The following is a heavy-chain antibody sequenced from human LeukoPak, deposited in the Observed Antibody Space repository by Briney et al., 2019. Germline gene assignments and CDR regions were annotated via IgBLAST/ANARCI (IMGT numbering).Heavy chain of an antibody. V-gene: IGHV1-18*01. D-gene: IGHD2-2*01. CDR2: ISAYNGNT. CDR3: ASPHCSSTSCYTYYYMDV. CDR1: GYTFTSYG. Sequence: ASVKVSCKASGYTFTSYGISWVRQAPGQGLEWMGWISAYNGNTNYAQKLQGRVTMTTDTSTSTAYMELSSLRSEDTAVYYCASPHCSSTSCYTYYYMDVWGKGTTVTVSS. J-gene: IGHJ6*03.